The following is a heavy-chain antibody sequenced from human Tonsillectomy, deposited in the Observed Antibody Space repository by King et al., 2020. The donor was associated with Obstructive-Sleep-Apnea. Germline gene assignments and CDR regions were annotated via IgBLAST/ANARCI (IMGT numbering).Heavy chain of an antibody. CDR3: ARGGEGEITGAGPFDY. Sequence: VQLQQWGAGLLKPSETLSLTCAVYGGSFSGYYWIWIRQPPGKGLEWIGEINHSGSTNYNPSLKSRVTISVDKSKNQFSLKLTSVTAADPSVYYCARGGEGEITGAGPFDYWGQGTLVTVSS. CDR1: GGSFSGYY. V-gene: IGHV4-34*01. D-gene: IGHD2-21*01. J-gene: IGHJ4*02. CDR2: INHSGST.